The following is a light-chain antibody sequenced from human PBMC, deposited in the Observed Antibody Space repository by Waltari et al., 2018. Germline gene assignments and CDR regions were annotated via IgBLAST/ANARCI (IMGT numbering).Light chain of an antibody. J-gene: IGLJ1*01. Sequence: QSALTQPASVSGSPGESITISCTGTSSAVVGYNSVSWYQQPPGKAPKLMIYDVSNRPSGVSNRFSGSKSGNTASLTISGLQAEDEADYYCSSYTSSNTLVFGTGTKVTAL. CDR3: SSYTSSNTLV. CDR2: DVS. CDR1: SSAVVGYNS. V-gene: IGLV2-14*03.